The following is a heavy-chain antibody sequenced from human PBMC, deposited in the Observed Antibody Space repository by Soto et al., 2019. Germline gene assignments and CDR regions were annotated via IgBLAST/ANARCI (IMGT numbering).Heavy chain of an antibody. V-gene: IGHV3-23*01. J-gene: IGHJ5*02. Sequence: EVQLLESGGGLVQPGGSLRLSCAASAFTFSRFAMSWVRQTPGNGLEWVSAISGGGDNTFYADSVKGRFTISRDNSKNTLYLQMNGLGVEDTAVYYCAKGLSGSGAYQWFDPWGQGTLVTVSS. D-gene: IGHD3-10*01. CDR1: AFTFSRFA. CDR3: AKGLSGSGAYQWFDP. CDR2: ISGGGDNT.